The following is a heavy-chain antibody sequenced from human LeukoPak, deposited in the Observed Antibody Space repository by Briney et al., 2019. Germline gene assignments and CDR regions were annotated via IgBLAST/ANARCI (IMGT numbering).Heavy chain of an antibody. J-gene: IGHJ6*02. CDR1: GAYIGPYY. D-gene: IGHD2-2*01. V-gene: IGHV4-59*08. CDR2: ISPSAYT. Sequence: PSETLSLTCTVSGAYIGPYYWSWIRQPPGKGLEWIGYISPSAYTIYTPSLQSRVTMSRGTSENQFSLILSSVTAADTAIYYCTRHDVVPVIGHGMADWGQGTTVIVSS. CDR3: TRHDVVPVIGHGMAD.